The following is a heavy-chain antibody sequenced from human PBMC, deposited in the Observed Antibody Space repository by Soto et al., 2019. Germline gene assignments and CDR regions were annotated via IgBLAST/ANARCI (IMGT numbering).Heavy chain of an antibody. CDR1: GGSISSSSSY. CDR3: AGLYPEESSGYDLSY. Sequence: SETLSLTCTVSGGSISSSSSYWCWIRQPPGKGLEWVGSIYYLGNTFYNPSLGSRVTISVATSKNQFSLKLRSVTAADTAVFYCAGLYPEESSGYDLSYWGQGALVTISS. D-gene: IGHD3-22*01. J-gene: IGHJ4*02. CDR2: IYYLGNT. V-gene: IGHV4-39*01.